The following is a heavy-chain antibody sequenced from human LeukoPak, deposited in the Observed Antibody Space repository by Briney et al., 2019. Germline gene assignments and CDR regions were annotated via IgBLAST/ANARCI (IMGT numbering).Heavy chain of an antibody. CDR3: AKGPLIGWYYFDS. J-gene: IGHJ4*02. CDR1: GFTFGDYA. CDR2: ISATGGST. D-gene: IGHD2-15*01. Sequence: PGGSLRLSCTASGFTFGDYAMGWVRQAPGKGLEWVSAISATGGSTFYADSVKGRFTISRDNSKNTLYLQMNSVRAEDTAVYYCAKGPLIGWYYFDSWGQGTLVTVSS. V-gene: IGHV3-23*01.